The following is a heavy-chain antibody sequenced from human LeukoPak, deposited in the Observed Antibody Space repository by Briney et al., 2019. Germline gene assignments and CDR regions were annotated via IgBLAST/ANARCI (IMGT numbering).Heavy chain of an antibody. Sequence: GESLKISCKGSGYSFPSYWIGWVRQMPGKGLEWTGLIYPGDSDTRYSPSFQGQVTISADKSISTAYLQWSSLKASDTAMYYCARFGDKYGSGSYGDYWGQGTLVTVSS. D-gene: IGHD3-10*01. V-gene: IGHV5-51*01. CDR1: GYSFPSYW. CDR3: ARFGDKYGSGSYGDY. J-gene: IGHJ4*02. CDR2: IYPGDSDT.